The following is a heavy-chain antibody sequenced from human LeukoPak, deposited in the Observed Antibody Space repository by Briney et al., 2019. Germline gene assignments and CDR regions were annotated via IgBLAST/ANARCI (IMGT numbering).Heavy chain of an antibody. D-gene: IGHD4-17*01. J-gene: IGHJ6*02. Sequence: ASVTVSCKASGYTFTSYYMHWVRQAPGQGLEWMGIINPSGGSTSYAQKFQGRVTMTRDTSTSTVYMELSSLRSEDTAVYYCARDYYGEPWLYGMDVWGQGTTVTVSS. V-gene: IGHV1-46*01. CDR1: GYTFTSYY. CDR3: ARDYYGEPWLYGMDV. CDR2: INPSGGST.